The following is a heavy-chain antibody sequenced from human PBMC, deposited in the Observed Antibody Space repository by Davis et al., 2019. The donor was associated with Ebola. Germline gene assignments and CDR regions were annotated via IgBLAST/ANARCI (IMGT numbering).Heavy chain of an antibody. CDR3: ASWGREGY. CDR1: GGSFSDYH. D-gene: IGHD3-16*01. CDR2: INHSGSS. Sequence: PETLSLTCAVYGGSFSDYHWSWIRQPPGKGLEWIGDINHSGSSNYTPSLKSRVTISVDTSKNQFSLKLGSVTAADTAVYYCASWGREGYWGQGTLVTVSS. V-gene: IGHV4-34*01. J-gene: IGHJ4*02.